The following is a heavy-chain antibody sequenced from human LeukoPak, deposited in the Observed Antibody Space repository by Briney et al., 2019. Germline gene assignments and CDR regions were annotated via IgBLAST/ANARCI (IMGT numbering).Heavy chain of an antibody. J-gene: IGHJ4*02. D-gene: IGHD6-19*01. V-gene: IGHV3-48*01. Sequence: GGSLRLSCAASGFTFSSYGMTWVRQAPGKGLEWVSYISSSSSTIYYADSVKGRFTISRDNAKNSLYLQMNSLRAEDTALYYCAREGTGYSSGWYLDWGQGTLVTVSS. CDR2: ISSSSSTI. CDR1: GFTFSSYG. CDR3: AREGTGYSSGWYLD.